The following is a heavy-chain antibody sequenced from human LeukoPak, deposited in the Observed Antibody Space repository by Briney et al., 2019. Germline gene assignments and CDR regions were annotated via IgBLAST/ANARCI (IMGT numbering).Heavy chain of an antibody. D-gene: IGHD3-22*01. Sequence: SETLSLTCTVSGGSISSGDYYWSWIRQPPGKGLEWIGYIYYSGSTYYNPSLKSRVTISVDTSKNQFSLKLSPVTAADTAVYYCAREPDYYDSSGPDYWGQGTLVTVSS. CDR1: GGSISSGDYY. J-gene: IGHJ4*02. CDR2: IYYSGST. V-gene: IGHV4-30-4*01. CDR3: AREPDYYDSSGPDY.